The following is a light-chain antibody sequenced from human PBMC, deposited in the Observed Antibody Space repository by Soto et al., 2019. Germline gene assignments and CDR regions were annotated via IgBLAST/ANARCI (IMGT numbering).Light chain of an antibody. CDR1: QTVISN. CDR3: QQYNNWPPYT. V-gene: IGKV3-15*01. J-gene: IGKJ2*01. Sequence: EIVMTQSPATLSVSPGERATLSCRASQTVISNLAWYKQIPGQPPRLLIYGASTRATGIPAMFSGNGSGTAFTLTIISLQSEDFSVYYCQQYNNWPPYTFGQGTKLEIK. CDR2: GAS.